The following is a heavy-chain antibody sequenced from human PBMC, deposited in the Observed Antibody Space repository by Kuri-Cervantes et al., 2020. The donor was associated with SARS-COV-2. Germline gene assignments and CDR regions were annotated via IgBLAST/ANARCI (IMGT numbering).Heavy chain of an antibody. CDR3: ARGLTGGRGDKG. D-gene: IGHD3-16*01. J-gene: IGHJ4*02. V-gene: IGHV1-69*10. CDR1: GRTFSSYA. CDR2: IIPILGIA. Sequence: SAKVSCKASGRTFSSYAISWVRQAPGQGLAWMGGIIPILGIANYAQKFQGRVTITADKSTSTAYMELSSLRSEDTAVYYCARGLTGGRGDKGWGQGTLVTVSS.